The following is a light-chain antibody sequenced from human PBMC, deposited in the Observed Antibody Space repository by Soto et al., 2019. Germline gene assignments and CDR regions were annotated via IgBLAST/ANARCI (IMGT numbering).Light chain of an antibody. Sequence: QSALTQPASVSGSPGQSITISCTGTSSDVGGYNYVSWYQQHPGKAHKLMIYEVSNRPSGVSDRFSGSRSGNTASLTISGLQAEDESDYYCSSYTSSSTWVFGGGTKLTVL. CDR2: EVS. J-gene: IGLJ3*02. CDR3: SSYTSSSTWV. CDR1: SSDVGGYNY. V-gene: IGLV2-14*01.